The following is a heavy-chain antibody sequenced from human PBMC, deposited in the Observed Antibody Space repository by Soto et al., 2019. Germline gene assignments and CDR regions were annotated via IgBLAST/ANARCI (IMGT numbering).Heavy chain of an antibody. V-gene: IGHV3-23*01. D-gene: IGHD2-8*01. CDR1: GITLSKYG. Sequence: EVQLLESGGGLVQPGESLTLSCAGSGITLSKYGMNWVRQAPGKGLEWVSIISDSDFGTSYADAVKGRFTISRDNSKNTLYLQMNSLRVEDTAVYYCAASSIDCTNAKCYPTGHDFWGQGTLVTVSS. CDR3: AASSIDCTNAKCYPTGHDF. J-gene: IGHJ4*02. CDR2: ISDSDFGT.